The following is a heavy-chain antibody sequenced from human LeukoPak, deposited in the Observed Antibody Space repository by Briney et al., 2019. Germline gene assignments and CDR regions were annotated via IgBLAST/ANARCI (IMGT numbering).Heavy chain of an antibody. D-gene: IGHD3-16*01. Sequence: GGSLRLSCAASGFTFSSHDMHWVRQAPGKGLNWVAFIRYDGSNKQYADSVKGRFTISGDNSKNTLYLQMDSLRGEDTAVYYCVGDFDYWGQGTLVTVSS. CDR1: GFTFSSHD. V-gene: IGHV3-30*02. CDR3: VGDFDY. CDR2: IRYDGSNK. J-gene: IGHJ4*02.